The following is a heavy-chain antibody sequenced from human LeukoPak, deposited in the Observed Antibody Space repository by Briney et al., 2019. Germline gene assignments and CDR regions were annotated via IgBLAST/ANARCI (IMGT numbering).Heavy chain of an antibody. CDR1: GFTFDDYA. CDR2: ISWNSGSI. CDR3: AKQGAFDI. J-gene: IGHJ3*02. V-gene: IGHV3-9*01. Sequence: PGGSLRLSCAASGFTFDDYAVHWVRQAPGKGLEWVSGISWNSGSIGYADSVKGRFTISRDNAKNSLYLQMNSLRAEDTALYYCAKQGAFDIWGQGTMVTVSS.